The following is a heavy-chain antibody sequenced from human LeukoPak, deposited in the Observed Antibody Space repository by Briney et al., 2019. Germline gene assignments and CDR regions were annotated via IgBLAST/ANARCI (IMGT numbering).Heavy chain of an antibody. Sequence: SETLSLTCTVSGGSISGYYWSWIRQPPGKGLEWIGYIYYSGSTNYNPSLKSRVTISVDTSKNQFSLKLSSVTAADTAVYHCARDILYGSGSYGDYWGQGTLVTVSS. CDR3: ARDILYGSGSYGDY. J-gene: IGHJ4*02. CDR1: GGSISGYY. V-gene: IGHV4-59*12. D-gene: IGHD3-10*01. CDR2: IYYSGST.